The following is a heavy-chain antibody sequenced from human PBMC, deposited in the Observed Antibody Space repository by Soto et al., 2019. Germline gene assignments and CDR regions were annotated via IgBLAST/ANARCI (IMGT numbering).Heavy chain of an antibody. CDR2: INHSGST. CDR1: GGSFSGYY. J-gene: IGHJ2*01. V-gene: IGHV4-34*01. Sequence: QVQLQQWGAGLLKPSETLSLTCAVYGGSFSGYYWSWIRQPPGKGLEWTGEINHSGSTNYNPSLKSRVTISVDTSKNQFSLKLSSVTAADTAVYYCARGACGGDCYGSRGRYFDLWGRGTLVTVSS. CDR3: ARGACGGDCYGSRGRYFDL. D-gene: IGHD2-21*02.